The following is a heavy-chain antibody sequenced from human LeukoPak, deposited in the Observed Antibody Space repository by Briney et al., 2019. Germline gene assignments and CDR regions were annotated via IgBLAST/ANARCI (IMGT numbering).Heavy chain of an antibody. V-gene: IGHV3-11*01. Sequence: GGSLRLSCAASGFTFSDYYVSWIRQAPGKGLEWVSYISSSGSTIYYADSVKGRFTISRDNAKNSLYLQMNSLRAEDTAVYYCASPKRGLSRIDAFDIWGQGTMVTVSS. J-gene: IGHJ3*02. CDR2: ISSSGSTI. CDR3: ASPKRGLSRIDAFDI. D-gene: IGHD1-1*01. CDR1: GFTFSDYY.